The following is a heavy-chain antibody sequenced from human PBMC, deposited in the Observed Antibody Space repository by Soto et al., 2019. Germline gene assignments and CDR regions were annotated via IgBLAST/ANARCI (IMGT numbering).Heavy chain of an antibody. CDR1: GDTFNFYT. D-gene: IGHD3-10*01. CDR2: TNPILSMS. V-gene: IGHV1-69*02. CDR3: ATSYGSGSQAFDY. J-gene: IGHJ4*02. Sequence: QVHLVQSGAELKKPGSSVRVSCKASGDTFNFYTINWVRQAPGLGLEWMGRTNPILSMSNSALKFQGRLSISADKSTSTAYMDVRSLGSDDTAVYYCATSYGSGSQAFDYWGQGALVTVSS.